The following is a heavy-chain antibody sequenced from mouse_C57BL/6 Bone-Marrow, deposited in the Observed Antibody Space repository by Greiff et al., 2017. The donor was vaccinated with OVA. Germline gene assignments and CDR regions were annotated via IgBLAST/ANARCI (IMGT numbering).Heavy chain of an antibody. J-gene: IGHJ4*01. CDR3: TIYYYAMDY. CDR1: GYTFTSYW. V-gene: IGHV1-7*01. CDR2: INPSSGYT. Sequence: QVQLQQSGAELAKPGASVKLSCKASGYTFTSYWMHWVKQRPGQGLEWIGYINPSSGYTTYNQKFKDKATLTADKSSSTAYMQLSSLTYEDSAVYYCTIYYYAMDYWGQGTSVTVSA.